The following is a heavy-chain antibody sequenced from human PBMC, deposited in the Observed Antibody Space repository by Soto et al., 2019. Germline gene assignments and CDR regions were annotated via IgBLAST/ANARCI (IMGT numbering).Heavy chain of an antibody. V-gene: IGHV1-18*04. D-gene: IGHD1-1*01. J-gene: IGHJ3*02. Sequence: QAQLVQSGAEVKKPGASVKVSCKASGFSFTSYGFSWVRQAPGQGLELMGWISAYSGNAKYEEKIQDRATMSPDTSPGTGHVALRPLRSVDPTVYYWAIRGSGTFYEAFVIWGPGTMVTGSS. CDR1: GFSFTSYG. CDR3: AIRGSGTFYEAFVI. CDR2: ISAYSGNA.